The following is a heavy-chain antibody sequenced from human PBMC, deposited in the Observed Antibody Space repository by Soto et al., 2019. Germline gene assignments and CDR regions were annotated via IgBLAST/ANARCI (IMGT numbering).Heavy chain of an antibody. D-gene: IGHD2-2*01. CDR1: GFTFSSYA. J-gene: IGHJ6*03. CDR2: ISGSGGST. CDR3: AKDLEIVVVPAPPYMDV. V-gene: IGHV3-23*01. Sequence: GGSLRLSCAASGFTFSSYAMSWVRQAPGKGLEWVSAISGSGGSTYYADSVKGRFTTSRDNSKNTLYLQMNSLRAEDTAVYYCAKDLEIVVVPAPPYMDVWGKGTTVTVSS.